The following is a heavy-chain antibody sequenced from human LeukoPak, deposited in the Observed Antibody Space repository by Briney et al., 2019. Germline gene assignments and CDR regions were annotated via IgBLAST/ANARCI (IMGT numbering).Heavy chain of an antibody. CDR1: GGTFNSYP. CDR3: ARERGYNWNEINWFDP. J-gene: IGHJ5*02. V-gene: IGHV1-69*01. Sequence: PVSSVKVSCKASGGTFNSYPITWVRQAPGQGLEWIGGIIPIFGTANYALKFQGRVTITADESTSTAYMELSSLRSEDTAVYYCARERGYNWNEINWFDPWGQGTLVTVSS. D-gene: IGHD1-1*01. CDR2: IIPIFGTA.